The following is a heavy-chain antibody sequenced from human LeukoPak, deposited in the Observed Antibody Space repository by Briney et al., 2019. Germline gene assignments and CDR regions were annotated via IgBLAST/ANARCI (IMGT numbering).Heavy chain of an antibody. V-gene: IGHV3-9*01. CDR2: VSWNSGSI. CDR3: AKDPYSSGYPYYFHY. CDR1: GFTFEDYA. J-gene: IGHJ4*02. Sequence: GGSLRLSCAASGFTFEDYAMHWVRQAPGKGLEWVSGVSWNSGSIHYADSVKGRFTISRDNAKNSLYLQMNSLRVEDTALYYCAKDPYSSGYPYYFHYWGQGTLVTVSS. D-gene: IGHD6-19*01.